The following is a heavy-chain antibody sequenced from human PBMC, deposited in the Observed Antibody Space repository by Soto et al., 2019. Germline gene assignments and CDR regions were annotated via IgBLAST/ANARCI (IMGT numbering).Heavy chain of an antibody. V-gene: IGHV3-74*01. CDR1: GFTFGSDW. D-gene: IGHD3-22*01. J-gene: IGHJ5*02. CDR2: INTDGSGT. Sequence: PGGSLRLSCAASGFTFGSDWMHWVRQAPGKGLVWVSRINTDGSGTTYADSVKGRFTISRDNAKNSLYLQMNSLRAEDTAVYYCAREDSSGYDGGNWFDPWGQGTLVTVSS. CDR3: AREDSSGYDGGNWFDP.